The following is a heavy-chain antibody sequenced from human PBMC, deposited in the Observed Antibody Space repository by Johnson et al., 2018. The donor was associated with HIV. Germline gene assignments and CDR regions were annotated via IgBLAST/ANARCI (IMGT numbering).Heavy chain of an antibody. CDR3: ARDGDAQQLPLGDAFDV. D-gene: IGHD6-13*01. CDR2: IYSGGNT. Sequence: VLLVESGGGLVQPGGSLSLSCGASGFSVTNTYMNWVRQAPGKGLEWVSVIYSGGNTYYADSVRHRFTISRDDSKNTLYLQMNNLRVDDTGIYYCARDGDAQQLPLGDAFDVWGQGTLVTVSS. J-gene: IGHJ3*01. V-gene: IGHV3-66*01. CDR1: GFSVTNTY.